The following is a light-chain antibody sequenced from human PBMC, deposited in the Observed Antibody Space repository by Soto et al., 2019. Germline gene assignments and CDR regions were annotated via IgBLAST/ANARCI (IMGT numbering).Light chain of an antibody. J-gene: IGKJ3*01. V-gene: IGKV1-9*01. CDR2: AAS. CDR3: QQLNSYPLT. Sequence: IQLTQSPSSLSASVGDRVTITCRASQGISSYLAWYQQKPGKAPKLLIYAASTLQSGVPSRFSGSGSGTDFTLIISSLQPEDFATYYCQQLNSYPLTFGPGTKVDIK. CDR1: QGISSY.